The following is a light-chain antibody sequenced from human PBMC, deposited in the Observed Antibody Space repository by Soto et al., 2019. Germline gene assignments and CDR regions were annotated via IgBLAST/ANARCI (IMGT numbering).Light chain of an antibody. V-gene: IGKV3-11*01. CDR2: DAS. J-gene: IGKJ4*01. CDR1: QSVSSY. CDR3: QQRSNWPLT. Sequence: IVLTQSPGPLSLSPGERATLSCRASQSVSSYLAWYQQKPGQAPRLLIYDASNRATGIPARFSGSWSGTDCTLTISSLEPEDVAVYYCQQRSNWPLTLGGGTKVDIK.